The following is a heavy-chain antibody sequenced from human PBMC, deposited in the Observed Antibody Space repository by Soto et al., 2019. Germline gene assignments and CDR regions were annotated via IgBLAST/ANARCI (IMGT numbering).Heavy chain of an antibody. CDR3: AKDRSYYYDSSGYSPEFNY. CDR1: GFTFSSYG. D-gene: IGHD3-22*01. V-gene: IGHV3-30*18. CDR2: ISYDGSNK. J-gene: IGHJ4*02. Sequence: QVQLVESGGGVVQPGRSLRLSCAASGFTFSSYGMHWVRQAPGKGLEWVAVISYDGSNKYYADSVKGRFTISRDNSKNPLYLQMNRLRAEATAVYYCAKDRSYYYDSSGYSPEFNYWGQGTLVTVSS.